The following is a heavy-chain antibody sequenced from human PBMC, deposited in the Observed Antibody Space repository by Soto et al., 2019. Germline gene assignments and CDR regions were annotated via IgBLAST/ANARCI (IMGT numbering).Heavy chain of an antibody. CDR2: IGDYNGHT. V-gene: IGHV1-18*01. J-gene: IGHJ6*02. D-gene: IGHD3-22*01. Sequence: ASVKVSCKASGYTFTNSGIRWVRQAPGQGLEWMGWIGDYNGHTKYAQKLQGRVTMNTDTSTSTAYMELRSLKSDDTAVYYCAREDYYDSSGYLPARYYFGMDVWGQGTTVTVSS. CDR1: GYTFTNSG. CDR3: AREDYYDSSGYLPARYYFGMDV.